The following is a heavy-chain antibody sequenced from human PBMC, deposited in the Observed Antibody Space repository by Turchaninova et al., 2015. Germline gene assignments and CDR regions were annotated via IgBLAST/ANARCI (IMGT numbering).Heavy chain of an antibody. J-gene: IGHJ4*02. Sequence: QVQLVESGGGVVQPGGSLRLSCAASGFSFSTYGMHWVRQAPGKGLEWVALVSYDGSAKYSADSLEGRLTISRDNSKTTLYLQMDSLKPEDTAVYYCAKDRGYHYGLDYWGQGTLVTVSS. V-gene: IGHV3-30*18. D-gene: IGHD3-10*01. CDR2: VSYDGSAK. CDR1: GFSFSTYG. CDR3: AKDRGYHYGLDY.